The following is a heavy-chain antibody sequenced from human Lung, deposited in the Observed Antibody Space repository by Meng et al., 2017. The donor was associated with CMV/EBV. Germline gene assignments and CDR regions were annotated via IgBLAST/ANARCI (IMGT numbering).Heavy chain of an antibody. Sequence: GESLKISCAASGFTFSSYSMNWVRQAPGKGLEWVSSISSSSSYIYYADSVKGRFTISRDNAKNSLYLQMNSLRAEDTAVYYCARVGPLDFWSGYSGPDSYNWLDPWGQGXLVTVSS. J-gene: IGHJ5*02. D-gene: IGHD3-3*01. CDR3: ARVGPLDFWSGYSGPDSYNWLDP. CDR1: GFTFSSYS. CDR2: ISSSSSYI. V-gene: IGHV3-21*01.